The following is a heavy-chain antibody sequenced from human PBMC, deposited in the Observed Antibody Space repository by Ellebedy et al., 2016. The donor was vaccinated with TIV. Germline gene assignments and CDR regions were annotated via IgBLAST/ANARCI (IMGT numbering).Heavy chain of an antibody. V-gene: IGHV3-21*01. CDR2: ISSSTSYI. CDR3: AREAPPEPGGFVN. D-gene: IGHD2-8*02. Sequence: GESLKISCAASGFTFSSSSMNWVRQAPGRGLEWVSSISSSTSYIYYAASVKGRFTISRDNAKNSLSLQMNSLRAEDTAVYYCAREAPPEPGGFVNWGQGTLVTVSS. J-gene: IGHJ4*02. CDR1: GFTFSSSS.